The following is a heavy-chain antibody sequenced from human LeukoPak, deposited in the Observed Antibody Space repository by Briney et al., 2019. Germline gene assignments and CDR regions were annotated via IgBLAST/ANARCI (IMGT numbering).Heavy chain of an antibody. Sequence: GGSLRLSCAGSGFTIGSYWMSWVRQAPGKGLEWVANIRQDGSEKYYVDSVKGRLTISRDNAKNSLYLQMNSLRAEDTGIYYCARTGYYGDDAFDLWGQGTMVTVSS. V-gene: IGHV3-7*01. CDR3: ARTGYYGDDAFDL. CDR2: IRQDGSEK. D-gene: IGHD2/OR15-2a*01. J-gene: IGHJ3*01. CDR1: GFTIGSYW.